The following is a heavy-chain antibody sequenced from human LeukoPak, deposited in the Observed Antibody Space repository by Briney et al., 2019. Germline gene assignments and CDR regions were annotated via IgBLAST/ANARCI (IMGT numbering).Heavy chain of an antibody. CDR3: TRDWQWLDAFDI. Sequence: GGSLRLSCAASGFTFSGYYMHWVRQAPGKGPVWVSRINSDGNDMTYADSVKGRFTMSRDNAKSTLYLQMISLRAEDTAVYYCTRDWQWLDAFDIWGQGTMVTVSS. J-gene: IGHJ3*02. V-gene: IGHV3-74*03. CDR2: INSDGNDM. CDR1: GFTFSGYY. D-gene: IGHD5-18*01.